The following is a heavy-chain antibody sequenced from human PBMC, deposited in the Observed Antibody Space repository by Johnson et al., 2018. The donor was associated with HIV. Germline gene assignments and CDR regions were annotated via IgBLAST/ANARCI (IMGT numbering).Heavy chain of an antibody. V-gene: IGHV3-15*01. CDR3: AREGRGAPHDAFDI. Sequence: VQLVESGGGVVQPGRSLRLSCVASGFTFTNAWMSWVRQAPGKGLEWVGRIKSVSDDETKNYGSPVNGRFTISRDDSSNTLYLQMNSLRAEDTAVYYCAREGRGAPHDAFDIWGQGTMVTVSS. J-gene: IGHJ3*02. CDR1: GFTFTNAW. CDR2: IKSVSDDETK. D-gene: IGHD2-15*01.